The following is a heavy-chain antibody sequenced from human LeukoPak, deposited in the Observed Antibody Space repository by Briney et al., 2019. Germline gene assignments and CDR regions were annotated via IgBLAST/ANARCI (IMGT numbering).Heavy chain of an antibody. CDR2: INHSGST. J-gene: IGHJ4*02. CDR3: ARVPPYGSGRGYFDY. CDR1: GGSFSGYY. Sequence: PSETLSLTCAVYGGSFSGYYWSWIRQPPGKGLEWIGEINHSGSTNYNPSLKSRVTISVDTSKNQFSLKLSPVTAADTAVYYCARVPPYGSGRGYFDYWGQGTLVTVSS. D-gene: IGHD3-10*01. V-gene: IGHV4-34*01.